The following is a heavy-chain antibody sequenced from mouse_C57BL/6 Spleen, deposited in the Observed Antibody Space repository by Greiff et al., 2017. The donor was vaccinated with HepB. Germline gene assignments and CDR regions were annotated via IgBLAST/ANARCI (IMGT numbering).Heavy chain of an antibody. CDR3: VSDGYYGWFAY. CDR1: GFSFNTYA. CDR2: IRSKSNNYAT. J-gene: IGHJ3*01. D-gene: IGHD2-3*01. Sequence: EVKLVESGGGLVQPKGSLKLSCAASGFSFNTYAMNWVRQAPGKGLEWVARIRSKSNNYATYYADSVKDRFTISRDDSESMLYLQMNNLKTEDTAMYYCVSDGYYGWFAYWGQGTLVTVSA. V-gene: IGHV10-1*01.